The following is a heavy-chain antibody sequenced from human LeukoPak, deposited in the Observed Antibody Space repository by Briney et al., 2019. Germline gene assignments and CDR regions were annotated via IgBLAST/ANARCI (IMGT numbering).Heavy chain of an antibody. J-gene: IGHJ3*02. D-gene: IGHD3-22*01. Sequence: GGSLRLSCAASGFSFNSYWMSWVRQAPGKGLEWVANIKHDGSEAYYVDSVKGRFTFSRDNAKNSLYLQMNSLRAEDTAVYYCARDRGRGSGYLWRDPFDIWGQGTMVTVSS. CDR3: ARDRGRGSGYLWRDPFDI. CDR1: GFSFNSYW. V-gene: IGHV3-7*01. CDR2: IKHDGSEA.